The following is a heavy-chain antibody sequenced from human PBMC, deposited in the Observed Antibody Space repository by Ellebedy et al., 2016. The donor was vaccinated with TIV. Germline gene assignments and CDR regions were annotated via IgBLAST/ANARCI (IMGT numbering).Heavy chain of an antibody. CDR3: ARDVFGDYGDAFDI. D-gene: IGHD4-17*01. V-gene: IGHV3-53*01. J-gene: IGHJ3*02. CDR2: LYGGGST. CDR1: GFTVSSHY. Sequence: GGSLTLSXAASGFTVSSHYMTWVRQAPGKGLEWASVLYGGGSTSYADSVKGRFTVSRDNSKNTLYLQMNSLRAEDTALYYCARDVFGDYGDAFDIWGQGTMVTVSS.